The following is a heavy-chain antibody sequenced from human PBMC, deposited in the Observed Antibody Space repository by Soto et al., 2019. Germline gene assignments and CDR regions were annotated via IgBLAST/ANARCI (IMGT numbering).Heavy chain of an antibody. J-gene: IGHJ5*02. CDR1: GGTFSSYA. V-gene: IGHV1-69*13. CDR3: ARDPRPGIAAAGTSWFDP. CDR2: IIPIFGTA. D-gene: IGHD6-13*01. Sequence: SVKVSCKASGGTFSSYAISWVRQAPGQGLEWMGGIIPIFGTANYAQKFQGRVTITADESTSTAYMELSSLRSEDTAVYYCARDPRPGIAAAGTSWFDPWGQGTLVTVSS.